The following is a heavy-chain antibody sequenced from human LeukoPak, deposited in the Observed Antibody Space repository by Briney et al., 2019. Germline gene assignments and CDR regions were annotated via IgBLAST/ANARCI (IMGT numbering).Heavy chain of an antibody. Sequence: PGGSLRRSCAASGFTCSSYSMNWVRQAPGKGLEWVSYISSSTIYYADSVKGRFTISRDNAKDSLYLQMNSLRAEDTAVYYCARDLGAAATFDYWGQGTLVTVSS. J-gene: IGHJ4*02. CDR3: ARDLGAAATFDY. V-gene: IGHV3-48*04. CDR2: ISSSTI. CDR1: GFTCSSYS. D-gene: IGHD2-2*01.